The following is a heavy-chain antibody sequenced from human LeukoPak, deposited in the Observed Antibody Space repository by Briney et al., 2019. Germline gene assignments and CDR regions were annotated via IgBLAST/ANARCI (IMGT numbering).Heavy chain of an antibody. V-gene: IGHV3-11*01. Sequence: GGSLRLSCAASGFTFSGYYMSWIRQAPGKGLEWVSYISSSGSTIYYADSVKGRFTISRDNAKNSLYLQMNSLRAEDTAVYYCARAAYYYGSGSYYWDYYYYMDVWGKGTTVTISS. D-gene: IGHD3-10*01. J-gene: IGHJ6*03. CDR2: ISSSGSTI. CDR1: GFTFSGYY. CDR3: ARAAYYYGSGSYYWDYYYYMDV.